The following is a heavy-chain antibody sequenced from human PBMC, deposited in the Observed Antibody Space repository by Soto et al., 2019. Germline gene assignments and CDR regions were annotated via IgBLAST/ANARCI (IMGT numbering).Heavy chain of an antibody. D-gene: IGHD3-3*01. CDR3: ARSISP. CDR2: IYYSGST. J-gene: IGHJ5*02. V-gene: IGHV4-31*03. Sequence: SETLSLTCTVSGGSINSGGGGYYWSWIRQHPGKGLEWIGYIYYSGSTHYDPSLKSRITMSVDTSKNQFPLKLSSVTAADTAVYYCARSISPWGQGTLVTVSS. CDR1: GGSINSGGGGYY.